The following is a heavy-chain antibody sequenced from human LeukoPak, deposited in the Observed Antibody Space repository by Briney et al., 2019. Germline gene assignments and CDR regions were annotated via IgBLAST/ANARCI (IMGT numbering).Heavy chain of an antibody. CDR2: ISGSGTTM. V-gene: IGHV3-48*03. D-gene: IGHD1-26*01. CDR1: GFIFSSYE. CDR3: ARDPPTSGAFEY. J-gene: IGHJ4*02. Sequence: PGGSLRLSCAASGFIFSSYEMNRVRQAPGKGLEWVSYISGSGTTMYYGDSVKGRFTVSRDNAKNSLYLQMNSLRAEDTAVYYCARDPPTSGAFEYWGQGTLVTVSS.